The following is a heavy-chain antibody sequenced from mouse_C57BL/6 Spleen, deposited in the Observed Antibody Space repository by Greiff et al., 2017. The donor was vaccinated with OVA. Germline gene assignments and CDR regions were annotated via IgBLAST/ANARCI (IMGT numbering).Heavy chain of an antibody. V-gene: IGHV5-6*01. Sequence: EVKLVESGGDLVKPGGSLKLSCAASGFTFSSYGMSWVRQTPDKRLEWVATISSGGSYTYYPDSVKGRFTISRDNAKNTLYLQMSSLKSEDTARYYCARVVASYWYFDVWGTGTTVTVSS. CDR3: ARVVASYWYFDV. CDR1: GFTFSSYG. D-gene: IGHD1-1*01. J-gene: IGHJ1*03. CDR2: ISSGGSYT.